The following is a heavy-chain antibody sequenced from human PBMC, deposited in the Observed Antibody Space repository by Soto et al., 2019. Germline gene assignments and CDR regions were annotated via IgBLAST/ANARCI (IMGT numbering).Heavy chain of an antibody. Sequence: SETLSLTCTVSGGSISSSSYYWGWIRQPPGKGLEWIGSIYYSGSTYYNPSLKSRVTISVDTSKNQFSLKLSSVTAADTAVYYCARRGSWYGKMAGYFVYWGQGTLVTVSS. CDR2: IYYSGST. J-gene: IGHJ4*02. V-gene: IGHV4-39*01. CDR3: ARRGSWYGKMAGYFVY. CDR1: GGSISSSSYY. D-gene: IGHD6-13*01.